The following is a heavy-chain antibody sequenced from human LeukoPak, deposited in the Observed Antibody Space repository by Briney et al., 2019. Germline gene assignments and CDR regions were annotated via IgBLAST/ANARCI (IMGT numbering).Heavy chain of an antibody. V-gene: IGHV3-30*02. Sequence: GGSLRLSCAASGFSFSDNNMHWVRQAPGKGLAWVGFIWLDGSRQKNADSVKGRFTLSRDNSKSTLYLQMNSLRPEDTAVYYCVKDASWAFDFWGQGTTVTVSS. CDR2: IWLDGSRQ. CDR1: GFSFSDNN. CDR3: VKDASWAFDF. J-gene: IGHJ3*01.